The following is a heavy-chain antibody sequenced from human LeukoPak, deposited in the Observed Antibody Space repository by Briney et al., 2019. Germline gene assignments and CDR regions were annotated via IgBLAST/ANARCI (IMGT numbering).Heavy chain of an antibody. Sequence: PSETLSLTCTVSGGSISSYYWSWIRQPPGKGLEWIGYIYYSGSTNYNPSLKSRVTISVDTSKNQFSLKLSSVTAADTAVYYCARDGWDDSSGYSSFDYWGQGTLVTVSS. CDR1: GGSISSYY. J-gene: IGHJ4*02. CDR2: IYYSGST. CDR3: ARDGWDDSSGYSSFDY. V-gene: IGHV4-59*01. D-gene: IGHD3-22*01.